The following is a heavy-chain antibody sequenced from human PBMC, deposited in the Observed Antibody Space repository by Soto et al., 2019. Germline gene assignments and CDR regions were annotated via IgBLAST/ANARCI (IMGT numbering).Heavy chain of an antibody. CDR2: ISAYNGNT. V-gene: IGHV1-18*01. CDR3: AWQSPNSDCSGGSCYLYYYYYGMDV. CDR1: GYTFTSYG. Sequence: QVQLVQSGAEVKKPGASVKVSCKASGYTFTSYGISWVRQAPGQGLEWMGWISAYNGNTNYAQKLQGRVTMTTDTYASTAYMELRSLRSDDTAVYYCAWQSPNSDCSGGSCYLYYYYYGMDVWGQGTTVTVSS. D-gene: IGHD2-15*01. J-gene: IGHJ6*02.